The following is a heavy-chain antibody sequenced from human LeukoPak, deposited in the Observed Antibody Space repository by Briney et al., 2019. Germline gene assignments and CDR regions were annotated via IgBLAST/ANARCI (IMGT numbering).Heavy chain of an antibody. V-gene: IGHV3-23*01. J-gene: IGHJ4*02. Sequence: GRSLRPSSAASGFTLSSFATSWVRHAPGEGLEWVSAISGSGGSTCYADSVQGRFTIFSDNSKNTLYLQMNSLRAEDTAVYYCAKDYYYYDSSGLDDYWGQGTLVTVSS. CDR3: AKDYYYYDSSGLDDY. CDR2: ISGSGGST. CDR1: GFTLSSFA. D-gene: IGHD3-22*01.